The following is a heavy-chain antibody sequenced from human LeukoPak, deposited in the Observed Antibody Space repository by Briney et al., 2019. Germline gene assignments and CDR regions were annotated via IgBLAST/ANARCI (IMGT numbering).Heavy chain of an antibody. CDR3: AKSNGYGLVDI. V-gene: IGHV4-59*12. Sequence: SETLSLTCTVSGGSINSYYWSWIRQPPGKGLEWIGNIFYSGSTYYSPSLRSRVTISLDTSRNQFSLKLNSVTAADTAVYYCAKSNGYGLVDIWGQGTMVTVSS. CDR2: IFYSGST. CDR1: GGSINSYY. J-gene: IGHJ3*02. D-gene: IGHD3-10*01.